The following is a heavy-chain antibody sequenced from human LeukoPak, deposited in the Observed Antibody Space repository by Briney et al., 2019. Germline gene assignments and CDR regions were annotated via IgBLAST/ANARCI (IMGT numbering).Heavy chain of an antibody. V-gene: IGHV4-59*08. CDR1: GGSIGIHY. CDR2: MYYGGKS. J-gene: IGHJ3*01. CDR3: ATWTSGDAFDV. Sequence: KPSETLSLTCTVSGGSIGIHYWSWIRQAPGKGLEWIGFMYYGGKSNANSSLKSRVTISVDTSTNQLSLRLDSVIASDTAVYYCATWTSGDAFDVWGPGTMVTVSS. D-gene: IGHD1-1*01.